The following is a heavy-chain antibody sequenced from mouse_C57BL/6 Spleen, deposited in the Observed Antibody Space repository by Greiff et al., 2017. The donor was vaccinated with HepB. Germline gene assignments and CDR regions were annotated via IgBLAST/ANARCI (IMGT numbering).Heavy chain of an antibody. D-gene: IGHD1-1*01. J-gene: IGHJ2*01. V-gene: IGHV5-4*01. Sequence: EVQRVESGGGLVKPGGSLKLSCAASGFTFSSYAMSWVRQTPEKRLEWVATISDGGSYTYYPDNVKGRFTISRDNAKNNLYLQMSHLKSEDTAMYYCARDPDYYGSYFDYWGQGTTLTVSS. CDR3: ARDPDYYGSYFDY. CDR2: ISDGGSYT. CDR1: GFTFSSYA.